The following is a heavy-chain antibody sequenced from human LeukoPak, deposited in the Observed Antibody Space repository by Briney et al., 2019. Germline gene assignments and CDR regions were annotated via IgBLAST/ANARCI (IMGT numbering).Heavy chain of an antibody. V-gene: IGHV3-7*01. Sequence: GGSLRLSCAASGFTFRSYWMSWDRQAPEKGLEWVANIKQDGGEKYYVDSVKGRFTISRDNAKNSLYLQMNSLRAEDTAVYYCARGGKLYYYDSSGYPYWGQGTLVTVSS. D-gene: IGHD3-22*01. CDR1: GFTFRSYW. CDR2: IKQDGGEK. CDR3: ARGGKLYYYDSSGYPY. J-gene: IGHJ4*02.